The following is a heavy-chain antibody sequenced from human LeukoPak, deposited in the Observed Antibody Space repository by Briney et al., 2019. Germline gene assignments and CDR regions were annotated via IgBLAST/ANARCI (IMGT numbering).Heavy chain of an antibody. V-gene: IGHV1-2*02. CDR3: AREIYCSGGSCYSV. CDR1: GYTFTGYY. D-gene: IGHD2-15*01. CDR2: INPNSGGT. Sequence: ASVKVSCKASGYTFTGYYMHWVRQAPGQGLEWMGWINPNSGGTNYAQKFQGRVTMTRDTSISTAYMELSRLRSDDTAVYYCAREIYCSGGSCYSVWGQGTLVTVSS. J-gene: IGHJ4*02.